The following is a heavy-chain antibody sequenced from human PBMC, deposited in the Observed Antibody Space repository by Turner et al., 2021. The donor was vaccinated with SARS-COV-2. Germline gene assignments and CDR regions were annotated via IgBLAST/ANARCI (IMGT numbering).Heavy chain of an antibody. CDR3: ASSFSVRGVKGDFDY. D-gene: IGHD3-10*01. Sequence: QVQLVQSGAEVKKPGAAVKVSGKVSGYTLIELSMHWVRQAPGKGLEWMGGFDPEDAETIYAQKFQGRVTMTEDTSTDTAYMELSSLRSEDTAVYYCASSFSVRGVKGDFDYWGQGTLVTVSS. V-gene: IGHV1-24*01. CDR1: GYTLIELS. J-gene: IGHJ4*02. CDR2: FDPEDAET.